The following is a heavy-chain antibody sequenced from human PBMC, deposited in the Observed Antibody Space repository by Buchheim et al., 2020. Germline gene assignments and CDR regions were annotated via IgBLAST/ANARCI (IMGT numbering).Heavy chain of an antibody. Sequence: EVQLVESEGGLVQPGGSLRLYCAASGFSFSDHYMDWVRQAPGKGLEWVGRIRNKANSYTTEYAASVTGRFTISRDESKNALSLQMNSLETEDTAVYFCARMRLWNLRYYADNWGQGTL. V-gene: IGHV3-72*01. CDR2: IRNKANSYTT. CDR1: GFSFSDHY. J-gene: IGHJ4*02. D-gene: IGHD1-1*01. CDR3: ARMRLWNLRYYADN.